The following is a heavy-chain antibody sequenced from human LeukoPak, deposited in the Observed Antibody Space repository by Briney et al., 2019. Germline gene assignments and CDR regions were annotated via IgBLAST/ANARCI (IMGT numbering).Heavy chain of an antibody. V-gene: IGHV4-34*01. J-gene: IGHJ4*02. CDR1: GGSFSGYY. D-gene: IGHD6-19*01. Sequence: SETLSLTCAVYGGSFSGYYWSRIRQPPGKGLEWIGEINHSGSTNYNPSLKSRVTISVDTSKNQFSLKLSSVTAADTAVYYCAREASSGWYNYWGQGTLVTVSS. CDR3: AREASSGWYNY. CDR2: INHSGST.